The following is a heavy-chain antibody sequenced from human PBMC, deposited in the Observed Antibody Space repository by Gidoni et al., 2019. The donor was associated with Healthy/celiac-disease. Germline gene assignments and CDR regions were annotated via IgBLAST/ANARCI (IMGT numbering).Heavy chain of an antibody. D-gene: IGHD2-2*01. Sequence: QVQLQESGPGLVKPSETLSLTCTGSGGSLSSYYCSWIRQPAGKGLEWIGRIYTSGSTNYNPSLKSRVTMSVDTSKNQFSLKLSSVTAADTAVYYCARDLGLGYCSSTSCYGWFDPWGQGTLVTVSS. V-gene: IGHV4-4*07. CDR3: ARDLGLGYCSSTSCYGWFDP. CDR2: IYTSGST. J-gene: IGHJ5*02. CDR1: GGSLSSYY.